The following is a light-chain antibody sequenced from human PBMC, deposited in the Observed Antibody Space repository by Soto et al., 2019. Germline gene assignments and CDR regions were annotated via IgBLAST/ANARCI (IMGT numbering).Light chain of an antibody. CDR2: GAS. J-gene: IGKJ1*01. CDR1: QSVSSSY. V-gene: IGKV3-20*01. CDR3: QQYHSFPVT. Sequence: IVLTQTTVTLSLSPGERATLSCRASQSVSSSYLAWYQQKPGQAPRLLIYGASSRATGIPDRFSGSGSGTDFTLTIRSLQPDDSATYYCQQYHSFPVTFAQGTKVAIK.